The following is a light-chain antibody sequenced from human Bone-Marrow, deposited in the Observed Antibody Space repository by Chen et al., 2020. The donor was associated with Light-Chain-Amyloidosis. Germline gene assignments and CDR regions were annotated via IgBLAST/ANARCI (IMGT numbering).Light chain of an antibody. Sequence: SYELTQPPSVSLSPGQTASITCSGDDLPTKYAYWYQQKPGQAPVLVIHRDTERPSGSSERFSGSSSGTTATLTISGVQAEDEADYHCQSADSSGTYEVIFGGGTKLTVL. V-gene: IGLV3-25*03. CDR3: QSADSSGTYEVI. CDR2: RDT. CDR1: DLPTKY. J-gene: IGLJ2*01.